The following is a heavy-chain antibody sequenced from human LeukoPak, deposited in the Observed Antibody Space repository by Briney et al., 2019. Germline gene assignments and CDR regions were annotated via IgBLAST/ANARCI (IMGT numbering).Heavy chain of an antibody. D-gene: IGHD3-22*01. CDR2: ISSNGGST. CDR1: GFTFSSYA. V-gene: IGHV3-64D*06. J-gene: IGHJ4*02. CDR3: VKGITMIVVVITGFDY. Sequence: PGGPLRLSCSASGFTFSSYAMHWVRQAPGKGLEYVSAISSNGGSTYYADSVKGRFTISRDNSKNTLYLQMSSLRAEDTAVYYCVKGITMIVVVITGFDYWGQGTLVTVSS.